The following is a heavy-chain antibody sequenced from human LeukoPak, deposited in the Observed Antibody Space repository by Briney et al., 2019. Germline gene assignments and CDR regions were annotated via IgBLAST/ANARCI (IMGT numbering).Heavy chain of an antibody. V-gene: IGHV1-18*01. CDR2: ISTYNANT. CDR3: ARNCGGGFSSSCIPNDY. CDR1: GYTFTRWN. D-gene: IGHD6-13*01. J-gene: IGHJ4*02. Sequence: ASVNVSCKASGYTFTRWNFSRVRQAPGQGLEWMGWISTYNANTNYAKNLQGRVTMTTDTSTSTAYMDLRSLRSDDTAVYYCARNCGGGFSSSCIPNDYWGQGTLVTVSS.